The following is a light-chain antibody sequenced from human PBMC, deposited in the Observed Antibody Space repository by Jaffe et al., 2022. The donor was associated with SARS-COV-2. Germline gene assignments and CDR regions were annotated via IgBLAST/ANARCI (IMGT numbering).Light chain of an antibody. CDR1: NSDIGWYNY. V-gene: IGLV2-14*01. CDR2: EVS. Sequence: QSALTQPASVSGSPGQSLTISCTGTNSDIGWYNYVSWYQQLPGKAPKYIIYEVSNRPSGVSDRFSGSKSDNTASLTISGLQAGDEADYYCCSYTRNATLVFGSGTTVTV. J-gene: IGLJ1*01. CDR3: CSYTRNATLV.